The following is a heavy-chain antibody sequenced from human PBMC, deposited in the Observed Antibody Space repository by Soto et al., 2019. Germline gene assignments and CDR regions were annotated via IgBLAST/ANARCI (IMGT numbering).Heavy chain of an antibody. D-gene: IGHD6-13*01. J-gene: IGHJ6*02. CDR1: GGTFSSYA. CDR2: IIPIFGTA. CDR3: ARAIESAAGPWSYYYYGMDV. Sequence: ASVKVSCKASGGTFSSYAISWVRQAPGQGLEWMGGIIPIFGTANYAQKFQGRVTITADESTSTAYMELSSLRSEDTAVYYCARAIESAAGPWSYYYYGMDVWGQGTTVTVSS. V-gene: IGHV1-69*13.